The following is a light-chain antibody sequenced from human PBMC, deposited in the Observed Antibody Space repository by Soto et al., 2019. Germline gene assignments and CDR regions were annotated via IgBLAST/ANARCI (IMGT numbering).Light chain of an antibody. Sequence: IPMTQSPSSLSASLGHRVTITCRASQVITNFLAWYQQKPGKVPRLLIYSASTFQSGVPSRFSGSGSGTDFTLAISSLQPEDVGTYYCQKDNSAPLTFGGGAKVDIK. J-gene: IGKJ4*01. CDR1: QVITNF. CDR3: QKDNSAPLT. V-gene: IGKV1-27*01. CDR2: SAS.